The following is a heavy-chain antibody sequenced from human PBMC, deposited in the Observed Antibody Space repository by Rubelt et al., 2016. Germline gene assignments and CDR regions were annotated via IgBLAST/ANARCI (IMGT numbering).Heavy chain of an antibody. CDR2: IYYSGST. V-gene: IGHV4-59*08. Sequence: QLQLQESGPGLVKPSETLSLTCTVSGGSINSYYWNWIRQSPGKGLEWIGYIYYSGSTNYNPSLQSRVTISLDTATNQFAPKRTSVTAADTAVDYWARHGARYYEMLTGSPFDPWGQGTLVTVSS. D-gene: IGHD3-9*01. J-gene: IGHJ5*02. CDR3: ARHGARYYEMLTGSPFDP. CDR1: GGSINSYY.